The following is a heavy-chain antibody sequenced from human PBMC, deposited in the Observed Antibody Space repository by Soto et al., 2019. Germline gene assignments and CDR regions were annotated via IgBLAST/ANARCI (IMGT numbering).Heavy chain of an antibody. J-gene: IGHJ6*02. Sequence: VQLVESGGGVVQPGRSLRLSCAASGFTFSSYAMHWVRQAPGKGLEWVAVISYDGSNKYYADSVKGRFTISRDNSKNTLYLQMNSLRAEDTAVYYCARGYYDFTPAYGMDVWGQGTTVTVSS. CDR1: GFTFSSYA. CDR3: ARGYYDFTPAYGMDV. CDR2: ISYDGSNK. V-gene: IGHV3-30-3*01. D-gene: IGHD3-3*01.